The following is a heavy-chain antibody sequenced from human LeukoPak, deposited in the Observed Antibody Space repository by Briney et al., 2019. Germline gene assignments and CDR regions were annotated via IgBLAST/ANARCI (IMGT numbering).Heavy chain of an antibody. J-gene: IGHJ5*02. CDR1: GGSISSGSYY. D-gene: IGHD3-10*01. CDR2: IYTSGST. CDR3: ARNHLNVLLWFGDPMGWFDP. Sequence: SQTLSLTCTVSGGSISSGSYYWSWIRQPAGKGLEWIGRIYTSGSTNHNPSLKSRVTISVDTSKNQFSLKLSSVTAADTAVYYCARNHLNVLLWFGDPMGWFDPWGQGTLVTVSS. V-gene: IGHV4-61*02.